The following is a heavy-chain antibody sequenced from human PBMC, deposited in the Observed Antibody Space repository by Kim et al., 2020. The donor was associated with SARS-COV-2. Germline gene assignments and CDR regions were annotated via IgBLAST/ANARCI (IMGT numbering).Heavy chain of an antibody. Sequence: SETLSLTCTVSGGSLSSAGYYWNWIRQHPGKGLEWIAYIYYSGDTYYNPSLKSRLTISIDTSKNQFSLKLKSVTAADTAVYYCARFTTAIARGYYFYGMDVWGQGPTVAVSS. CDR2: IYYSGDT. D-gene: IGHD2-21*02. V-gene: IGHV4-31*03. CDR3: ARFTTAIARGYYFYGMDV. J-gene: IGHJ6*01. CDR1: GGSLSSAGYY.